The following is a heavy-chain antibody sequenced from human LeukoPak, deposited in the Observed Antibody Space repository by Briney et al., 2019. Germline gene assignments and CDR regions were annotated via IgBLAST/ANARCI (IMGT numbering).Heavy chain of an antibody. Sequence: GGSLRLSCAASGFTFDDYAMHWVRQAPGKGLEWVSGISWNSGSIGYADSVKGRFTISRDNAKNSLYLQMNSLRAEDTALYYCAKALGGFGELFGAFDIWGQGTMVTVSS. CDR2: ISWNSGSI. D-gene: IGHD3-10*01. J-gene: IGHJ3*02. CDR3: AKALGGFGELFGAFDI. CDR1: GFTFDDYA. V-gene: IGHV3-9*01.